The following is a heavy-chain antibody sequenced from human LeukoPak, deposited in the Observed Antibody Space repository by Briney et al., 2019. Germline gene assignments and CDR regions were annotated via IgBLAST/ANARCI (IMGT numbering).Heavy chain of an antibody. CDR1: GFTFSSSW. CDR3: ARWNNDWEFDY. D-gene: IGHD1/OR15-1a*01. V-gene: IGHV3-7*05. J-gene: IGHJ4*02. Sequence: PGGSLRLSCAASGFTFSSSWITWVRQAPGKGLEWVAHIKEDGTEEYYVDSVKGRFTISRDNAKNSLSLQMNSLRAEDTAVYYCARWNNDWEFDYWGQGTLVSVSS. CDR2: IKEDGTEE.